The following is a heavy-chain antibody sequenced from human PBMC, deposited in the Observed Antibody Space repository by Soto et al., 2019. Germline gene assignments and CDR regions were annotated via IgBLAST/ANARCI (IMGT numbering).Heavy chain of an antibody. CDR2: INHSGST. CDR3: ARGQLSYYDFWSGYRNWFDP. CDR1: GGSFSGYY. V-gene: IGHV4-34*01. J-gene: IGHJ5*02. D-gene: IGHD3-3*01. Sequence: PSETLSLTCAVYGGSFSGYYWSWIRQPPGKGLEWIGEINHSGSTNYNPSLKSRVTISVDTSKNQFSLKLSSVTAADTAVYYCARGQLSYYDFWSGYRNWFDPWGQGXLVTVSS.